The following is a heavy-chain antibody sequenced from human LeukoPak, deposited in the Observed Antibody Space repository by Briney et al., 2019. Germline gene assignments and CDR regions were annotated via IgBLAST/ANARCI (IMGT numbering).Heavy chain of an antibody. Sequence: SETLFLTCTVPGGFLNSYYWSWIRQPAGKGLEWIGRVYTSGTTNYNPSLKSRITMSVDTSKDQFSLKLTSVTAADTAVYYCARHNGFDRGYYYYMDVWGKGTTVTVSS. CDR3: ARHNGFDRGYYYYMDV. J-gene: IGHJ6*03. V-gene: IGHV4-4*07. CDR2: VYTSGTT. CDR1: GGFLNSYY. D-gene: IGHD3-9*01.